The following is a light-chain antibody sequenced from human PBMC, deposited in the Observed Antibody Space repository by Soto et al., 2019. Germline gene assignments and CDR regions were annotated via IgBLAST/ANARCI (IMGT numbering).Light chain of an antibody. Sequence: ILMTQSPATLSVSPEERATLPCRASQSVSSNLAWYQQKPGQSPRLLIYGASTRATGIPARVSGSGSGTEFTLTISSLHTEDFAVYYCQQYNNWPPNTFGQRTRREIK. CDR2: GAS. V-gene: IGKV3-15*01. J-gene: IGKJ5*01. CDR3: QQYNNWPPNT. CDR1: QSVSSN.